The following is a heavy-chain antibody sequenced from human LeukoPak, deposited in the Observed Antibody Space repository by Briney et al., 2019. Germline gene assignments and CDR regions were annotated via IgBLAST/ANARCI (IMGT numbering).Heavy chain of an antibody. CDR3: ARGQYYDFWSGYYLFDY. V-gene: IGHV1-2*02. D-gene: IGHD3-3*01. CDR1: GYTFTGYY. J-gene: IGHJ4*02. CDR2: INPNSGGT. Sequence: ASVKVSCKASGYTFTGYYMHWVRQAPGQGLEWMGWINPNSGGTNYAQKFQGRVTMTRDTSISTAYMELSRLRSDDTAVYYCARGQYYDFWSGYYLFDYWGQGTPVTVSS.